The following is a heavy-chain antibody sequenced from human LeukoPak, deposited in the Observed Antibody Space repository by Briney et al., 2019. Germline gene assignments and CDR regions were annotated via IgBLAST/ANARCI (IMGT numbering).Heavy chain of an antibody. D-gene: IGHD6-13*01. CDR1: GFTFDDYA. CDR2: ISWNSGSI. J-gene: IGHJ6*03. CDR3: AKDWGGSSWYYMDV. Sequence: PGRSLRLSCAASGFTFDDYAMHWVRQAPGKGLEWVSGISWNSGSIGYADSVKGRFTISRDNAKNSLYLQMNSLRAEDMALYYCAKDWGGSSWYYMDVWGKGTTVTVSS. V-gene: IGHV3-9*03.